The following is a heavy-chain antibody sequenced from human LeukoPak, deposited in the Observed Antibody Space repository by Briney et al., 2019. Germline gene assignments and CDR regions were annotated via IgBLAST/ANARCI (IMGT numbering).Heavy chain of an antibody. CDR2: ISYDASNK. CDR3: GRDRYYDSSDAFDI. D-gene: IGHD3-22*01. CDR1: GFTFSNYA. Sequence: GGSLRLSCAASGFTFSNYAIHWVRQAPGKGLEWVADISYDASNKYYADSVKGRFTISRDNSKNTLYLQMNSLRAEDTAVYYCGRDRYYDSSDAFDIWGQGTMVTVSS. V-gene: IGHV3-30-3*01. J-gene: IGHJ3*02.